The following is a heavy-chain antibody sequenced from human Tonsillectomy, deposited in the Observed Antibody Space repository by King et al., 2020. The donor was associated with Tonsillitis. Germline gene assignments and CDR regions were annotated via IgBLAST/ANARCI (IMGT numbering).Heavy chain of an antibody. CDR1: GGSISSSSYY. CDR2: IYYSGST. Sequence: LQLQESGPGLVKPSETLSLTCTVSGGSISSSSYYWGWIRQPPGKGLEWIGSIYYSGSTYYNPSLKSRVTISVDTSKNQFSLKLSSVTAADTAVYYCARHMYYYDSSLPRTFSGIYDGMDVWGQGTTVTVSS. CDR3: ARHMYYYDSSLPRTFSGIYDGMDV. D-gene: IGHD3-22*01. J-gene: IGHJ6*02. V-gene: IGHV4-39*01.